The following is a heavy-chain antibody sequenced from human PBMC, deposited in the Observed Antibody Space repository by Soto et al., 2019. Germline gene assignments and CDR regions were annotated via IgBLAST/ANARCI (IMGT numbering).Heavy chain of an antibody. J-gene: IGHJ4*02. CDR3: ARDGIVGALPGGY. CDR1: GLTVSDNF. CDR2: IYSGGST. V-gene: IGHV3-53*01. Sequence: EVQLVESGGGLIQPGGSLRLSCAASGLTVSDNFMTWVRQAPGEGLEWVSVIYSGGSTYYADSVKGRFTISRDNSKNTLYLQMNSLRAEDTAVYYCARDGIVGALPGGYWGQGTLVTVSS. D-gene: IGHD1-26*01.